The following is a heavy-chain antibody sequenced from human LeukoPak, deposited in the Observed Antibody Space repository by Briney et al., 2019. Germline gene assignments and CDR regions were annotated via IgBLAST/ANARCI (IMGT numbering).Heavy chain of an antibody. D-gene: IGHD3-22*01. J-gene: IGHJ4*02. CDR3: ARLGNYYDSSGSQSLFDF. CDR2: IKQDGSEK. Sequence: PGGSLRLSCAASGFTFSSYWMSWVRQAPGKGLEWVANIKQDGSEKYYVDSVKGRFTISRDNAKNSLYLQMHSLRAEDTAVYYCARLGNYYDSSGSQSLFDFWGQGTLVTVSS. CDR1: GFTFSSYW. V-gene: IGHV3-7*03.